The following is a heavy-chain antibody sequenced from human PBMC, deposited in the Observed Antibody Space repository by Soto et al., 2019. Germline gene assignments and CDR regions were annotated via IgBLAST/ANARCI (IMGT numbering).Heavy chain of an antibody. D-gene: IGHD2-21*01. CDR2: ISTSSNYI. J-gene: IGHJ4*02. V-gene: IGHV3-21*01. CDR3: AIDRVVNCHYVSVMTVEFDL. CDR1: GFTFNTYT. Sequence: EVQLVESGGGLVKPGESLRLSCAASGFTFNTYTMVWVRQAPGKGLEWVSSISTSSNYIYYTDSVKGRFTTSRDNAKNSLFLQLNSLRAEDTAVYYCAIDRVVNCHYVSVMTVEFDLCGQGTLVTVSS.